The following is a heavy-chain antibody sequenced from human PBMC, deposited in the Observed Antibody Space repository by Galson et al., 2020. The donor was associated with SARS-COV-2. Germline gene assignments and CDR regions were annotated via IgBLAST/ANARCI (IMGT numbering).Heavy chain of an antibody. V-gene: IGHV4-34*01. CDR2: INHSGST. CDR1: GGSFSGYY. CDR3: ARGQVSGSYYSYYYYGMDV. Sequence: SETLSLTCAVYGGSFSGYYWSWIHQPPGKGLEWIGEINHSGSTNYNPSLKSRVTISVDTSKNQFSLKLSSVTAADTAVYYCARGQVSGSYYSYYYYGMDVWGQGTTVTVS. D-gene: IGHD1-26*01. J-gene: IGHJ6*02.